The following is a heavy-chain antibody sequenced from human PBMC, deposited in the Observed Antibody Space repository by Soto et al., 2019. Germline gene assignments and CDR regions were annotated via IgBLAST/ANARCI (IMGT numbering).Heavy chain of an antibody. CDR1: GGSFSGYY. V-gene: IGHV4-34*01. D-gene: IGHD1-7*01. CDR2: INHSGST. Sequence: PSETLSLTCAVYGGSFSGYYWSWIRQPPGKGLEWIGEINHSGSTNYNPSLKSRVTISVDTSRNQFSLKLSSVTAADTAVYYCARELHKLELGLVYFDYWGQGTRVTVSS. CDR3: ARELHKLELGLVYFDY. J-gene: IGHJ4*02.